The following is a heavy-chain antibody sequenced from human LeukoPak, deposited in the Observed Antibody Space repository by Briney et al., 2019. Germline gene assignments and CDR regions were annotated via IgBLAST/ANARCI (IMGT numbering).Heavy chain of an antibody. CDR2: INPNSGGT. J-gene: IGHJ3*02. Sequence: ASVKVSCKASGYTFTGYYMHWVRQAPGQGPEWMGRINPNSGGTNSAQKFQGRVTMTRDTSITTAYMELSSLRFDDTAVYYCARAYGSGSYFAFDIWGQGTMVTVSS. V-gene: IGHV1-2*06. CDR1: GYTFTGYY. CDR3: ARAYGSGSYFAFDI. D-gene: IGHD3-10*01.